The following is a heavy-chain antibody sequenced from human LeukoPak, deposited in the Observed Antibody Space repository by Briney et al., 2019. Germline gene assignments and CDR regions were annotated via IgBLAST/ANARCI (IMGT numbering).Heavy chain of an antibody. CDR1: GFTFSSYS. J-gene: IGHJ4*02. CDR2: ISSGSNYI. V-gene: IGHV3-21*01. CDR3: AREFAGAAPSEDY. Sequence: GGSLRLSCAASGFTFSSYSMNWVRQAPGKGLEWVSSISSGSNYIYYADSVKGRFTISRDNARNSLYLQMNSLRADDTAVYYCAREFAGAAPSEDYWGQGTLVTVSS. D-gene: IGHD3-16*01.